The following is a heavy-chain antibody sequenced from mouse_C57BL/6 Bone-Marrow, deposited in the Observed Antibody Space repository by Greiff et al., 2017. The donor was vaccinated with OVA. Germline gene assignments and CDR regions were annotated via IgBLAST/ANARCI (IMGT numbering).Heavy chain of an antibody. CDR3: ASYYYGSSYNWYCDV. CDR1: GYTFTSYW. J-gene: IGHJ1*03. CDR2: IDPSDSYT. V-gene: IGHV1-69*01. Sequence: QVQLQQPGAELVMPGASVKLSCTASGYTFTSYWMHWVKQRPGQGLEWIGEIDPSDSYTNYTQKFKGKSTLTVDKSSSTAYMQLSSLTAEDSAVYYCASYYYGSSYNWYCDVGGTGTAVTVSA. D-gene: IGHD1-1*01.